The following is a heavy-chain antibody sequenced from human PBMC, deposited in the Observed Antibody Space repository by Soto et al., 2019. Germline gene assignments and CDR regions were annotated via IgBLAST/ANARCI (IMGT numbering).Heavy chain of an antibody. CDR1: GFTFSSYG. D-gene: IGHD3-10*01. V-gene: IGHV3-30*02. CDR3: ARDRTFYGSGSKGMDF. J-gene: IGHJ6*02. CDR2: IRYDGSSK. Sequence: GGSLRLSCVTSGFTFSSYGMHWVRQAPGKGLEWLAIIRYDGSSKYYGDSVKGRFTISRDNSNNTLYLEMNNLRAEDTAVYYCARDRTFYGSGSKGMDFWGQGTTVTVSS.